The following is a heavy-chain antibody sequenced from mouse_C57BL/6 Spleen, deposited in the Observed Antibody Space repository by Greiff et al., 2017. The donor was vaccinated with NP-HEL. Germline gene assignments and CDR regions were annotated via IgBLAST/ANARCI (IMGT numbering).Heavy chain of an antibody. V-gene: IGHV1-59*01. CDR2: IDPSDSYT. CDR1: GYTFTSYW. Sequence: VQLQQPGAELVRPGTSVKLSCKASGYTFTSYWMHWVKQRPGQGLEWIGVIDPSDSYTNYNQKFKGKATLTVDTSSSTAYMQLSSLTSEDSAVYYCARSGDYGLDYWGQGTTLTVSS. J-gene: IGHJ2*01. CDR3: ARSGDYGLDY. D-gene: IGHD2-4*01.